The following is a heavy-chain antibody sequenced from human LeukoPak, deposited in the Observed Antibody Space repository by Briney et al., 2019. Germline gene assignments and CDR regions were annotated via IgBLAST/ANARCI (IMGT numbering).Heavy chain of an antibody. CDR2: INPNSGGT. D-gene: IGHD3-22*01. CDR3: ALIEYDSSGYYGFWFSY. V-gene: IGHV1-2*02. CDR1: GYTFTGYY. J-gene: IGHJ4*02. Sequence: ASVKVSCKASGYTFTGYYMHWVRQAPGQGLEWMGWINPNSGGTNYAQKFQGRVTMTRDTSISTAYMELSRLRSDDTAAYYCALIEYDSSGYYGFWFSYWGQGTLVTVSS.